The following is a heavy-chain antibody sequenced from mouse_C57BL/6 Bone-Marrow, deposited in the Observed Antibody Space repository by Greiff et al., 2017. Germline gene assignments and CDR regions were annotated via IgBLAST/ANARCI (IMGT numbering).Heavy chain of an antibody. CDR2: IKPYNGGT. J-gene: IGHJ4*01. Sequence: VQLQQSGPVLAKPGASVKMSCKASGYTFTDYYTNWVKQSHGKSLEWIGVIKPYNGGTSYNQKFKGKATLTVDKASSTAYMELNSLTSEDSAVYYCARGWYPLSMDYWGQGASVTVSS. V-gene: IGHV1-19*01. D-gene: IGHD1-1*02. CDR1: GYTFTDYY. CDR3: ARGWYPLSMDY.